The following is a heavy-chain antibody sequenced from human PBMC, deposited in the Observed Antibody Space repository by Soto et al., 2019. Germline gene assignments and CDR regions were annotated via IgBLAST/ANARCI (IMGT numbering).Heavy chain of an antibody. CDR1: GDSISSGAYY. CDR2: IHSSGSS. Sequence: QVQLQESGPGLVKPSQTLSLTCTVSGDSISSGAYYWSWVRQLPGKGLEWIGYIHSSGSSYYTPSLKSRLTISIDTSENQFSLNLNSVTAADSAVYYCASSRKGGGTCDHWGQATLVTVSS. CDR3: ASSRKGGGTCDH. D-gene: IGHD2-15*01. J-gene: IGHJ4*02. V-gene: IGHV4-31*03.